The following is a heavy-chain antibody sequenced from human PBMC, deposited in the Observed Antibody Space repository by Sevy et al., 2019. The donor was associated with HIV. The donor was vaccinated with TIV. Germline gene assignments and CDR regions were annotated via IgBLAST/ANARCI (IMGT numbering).Heavy chain of an antibody. CDR3: ARGRYYGSGSYSPFDY. V-gene: IGHV4-61*02. J-gene: IGHJ4*02. CDR2: IYTSGST. CDR1: GGSISSGSYY. D-gene: IGHD3-10*01. Sequence: SETLSLTCTVSGGSISSGSYYWSWIRQPAGKGLEWIGRIYTSGSTNYNPSLKSRVPISVDTSKNQFSLKLSSVTAADTAVYYCARGRYYGSGSYSPFDYWGQGTLVTVSS.